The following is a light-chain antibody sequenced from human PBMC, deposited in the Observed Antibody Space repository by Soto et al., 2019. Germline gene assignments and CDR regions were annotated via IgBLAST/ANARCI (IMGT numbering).Light chain of an antibody. CDR1: QRVGSN. CDR3: QQHSSWPIT. V-gene: IGKV3D-15*01. CDR2: GIS. Sequence: ELVLTQSPATLSVSPGERATLSCRASQRVGSNYLAWYQQKPGQAPRLLIYGISARATGIPDRFSGSGSGTDFTLTINSLQSEDFGVYYCQQHSSWPITFGKGTRLEIK. J-gene: IGKJ5*01.